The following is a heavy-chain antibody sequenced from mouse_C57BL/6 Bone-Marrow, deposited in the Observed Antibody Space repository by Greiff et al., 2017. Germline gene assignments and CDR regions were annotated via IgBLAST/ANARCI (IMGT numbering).Heavy chain of an antibody. Sequence: EVQLQQSGPVLVKPGASVKMSCKASGYTFTDYYMNWVKQSHGKSLEWIGVINPYNGGTSYNQKFKGKATLTVDKSSSTAYMELNSLTSEDSAAYYCARSYGYAYYFDYWGQGTTLTVSS. D-gene: IGHD2-2*01. V-gene: IGHV1-19*01. CDR2: INPYNGGT. CDR1: GYTFTDYY. CDR3: ARSYGYAYYFDY. J-gene: IGHJ2*01.